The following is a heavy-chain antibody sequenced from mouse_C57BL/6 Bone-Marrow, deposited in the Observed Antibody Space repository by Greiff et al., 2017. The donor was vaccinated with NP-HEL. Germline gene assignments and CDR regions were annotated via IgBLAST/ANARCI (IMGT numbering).Heavy chain of an antibody. Sequence: QVQLKQSGAELVRPGASVKLSCKASGYTFTDYYINWVKQRPGQGLEWIARIYPGSGNTYYNEKFKGKATLTAEKSSSTAFMQLSSLTSEDSAVYCCAREITTAPFDYWGQGTTLTVSS. J-gene: IGHJ2*01. V-gene: IGHV1-76*01. CDR3: AREITTAPFDY. CDR1: GYTFTDYY. D-gene: IGHD1-2*01. CDR2: IYPGSGNT.